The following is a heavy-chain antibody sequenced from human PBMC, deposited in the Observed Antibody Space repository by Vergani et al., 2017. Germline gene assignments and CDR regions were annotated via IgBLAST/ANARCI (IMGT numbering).Heavy chain of an antibody. CDR2: ISWNSGSI. J-gene: IGHJ3*02. CDR3: AKARGWYGHDAFDI. D-gene: IGHD6-19*01. Sequence: EVQLVESGGGLVQPGGSLRLSCAASGFTFDDYAMHWVRQAPGKGLEWVSGISWNSGSIGYADSVKGRFTISRDNAKNSLYLQMNSLRAEDTALYYCAKARGWYGHDAFDIWGQGTMVTVSS. CDR1: GFTFDDYA. V-gene: IGHV3-9*01.